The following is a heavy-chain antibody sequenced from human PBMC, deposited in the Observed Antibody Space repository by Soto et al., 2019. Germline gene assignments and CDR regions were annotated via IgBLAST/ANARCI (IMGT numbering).Heavy chain of an antibody. J-gene: IGHJ6*03. Sequence: PGGSLRLSCAASGFTFSSYGMHWVRQAPGKGLEWVAVISYDGSNKYYADSVKGRFTISRDNSKNTLYLQMNSLRAEDTAVYYCAREGYSNYDFYYLYMNAWGKGTTVTVSS. D-gene: IGHD4-4*01. V-gene: IGHV3-30*03. CDR1: GFTFSSYG. CDR3: AREGYSNYDFYYLYMNA. CDR2: ISYDGSNK.